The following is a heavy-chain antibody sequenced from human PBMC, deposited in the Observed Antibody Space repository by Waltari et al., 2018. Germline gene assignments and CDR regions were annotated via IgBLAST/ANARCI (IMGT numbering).Heavy chain of an antibody. CDR3: VRGYYGSYYFDY. Sequence: EVQLVESGGGLARPGESLRLSCAASGFTFSTYSMKWVRQAPGTGLEFISYISSSSSTIYYADSVKGRFTISRDNAKNSLYLQMNSLRVEDTAVYYCVRGYYGSYYFDYWGQGTLVTVPS. J-gene: IGHJ4*02. CDR1: GFTFSTYS. D-gene: IGHD4-17*01. V-gene: IGHV3-48*04. CDR2: ISSSSSTI.